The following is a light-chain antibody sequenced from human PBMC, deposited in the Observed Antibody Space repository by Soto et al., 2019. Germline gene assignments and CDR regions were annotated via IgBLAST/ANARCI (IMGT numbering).Light chain of an antibody. CDR1: QSLLHRNGYNY. J-gene: IGKJ4*01. Sequence: VLTQSPLSLPVSPGEPASISCRSSQSLLHRNGYNYLDWYLQKPGQSPQLLIHLGSNRASGVPDRFSGSGSGTDFTLKINRVEAEDVGVYYCMQALQTPLTFGGGTKVEIK. V-gene: IGKV2-28*01. CDR3: MQALQTPLT. CDR2: LGS.